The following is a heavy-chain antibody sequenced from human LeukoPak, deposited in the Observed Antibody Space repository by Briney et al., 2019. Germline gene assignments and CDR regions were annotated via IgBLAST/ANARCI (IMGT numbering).Heavy chain of an antibody. V-gene: IGHV4-39*01. CDR1: GGSIIISSYY. CDR3: AGQSLADRFFDY. Sequence: SSETLSLTCTVSGGSIIISSYYWGWIRQPPGKGLEWIGSIYYSGSTYYNPSLKSRVTISVDTSKNQFPLKLSSVTAADTAVYYCAGQSLADRFFDYWGQGTLVTVSS. CDR2: IYYSGST. J-gene: IGHJ4*02. D-gene: IGHD3-22*01.